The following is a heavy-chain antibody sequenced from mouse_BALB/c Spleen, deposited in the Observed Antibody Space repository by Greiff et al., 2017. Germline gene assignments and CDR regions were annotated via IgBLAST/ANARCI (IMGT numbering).Heavy chain of an antibody. J-gene: IGHJ4*01. V-gene: IGHV2-6-7*01. CDR3: ARGGIYDGYYEAMDY. D-gene: IGHD2-3*01. CDR1: GFSLTGYG. CDR2: IWGDGST. Sequence: VQLVESGPGLVAPSQSLSITCTVSGFSLTGYGVNWVRQPPGKGLEWLGMIWGDGSTDYNSAPKSRLSISKDNSKSQVFLKMNSLQTDDTARYYCARGGIYDGYYEAMDYWGQGTSVTVSS.